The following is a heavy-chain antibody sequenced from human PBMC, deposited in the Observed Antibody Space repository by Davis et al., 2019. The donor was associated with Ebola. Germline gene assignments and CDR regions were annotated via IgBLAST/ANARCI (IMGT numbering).Heavy chain of an antibody. D-gene: IGHD3-16*01. CDR3: ARVSITGSHELAY. CDR2: INPISGDT. J-gene: IGHJ4*02. CDR1: GYTFTGYF. Sequence: ASVKVSCKASGYTFTGYFMHWVRQAPGQGLEWMGWINPISGDTNSAQKFQDRITMTRDTSISTAYMELSRLRPDDMAVYYCARVSITGSHELAYWGQGTLVTVSS. V-gene: IGHV1-2*02.